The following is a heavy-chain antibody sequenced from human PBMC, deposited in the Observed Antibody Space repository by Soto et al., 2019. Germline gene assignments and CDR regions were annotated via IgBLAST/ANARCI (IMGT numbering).Heavy chain of an antibody. J-gene: IGHJ4*02. V-gene: IGHV3-23*01. D-gene: IGHD2-15*01. CDR1: GFTFYTYA. Sequence: GSLRLSCTASGFTFYTYAMTWVRQAPGKGLEWVSSITDTGVTTYYADSVKGRFTISRDNSKNTLYLQMNSLRTDDSAVYYCAKDTPVVMFLFDSWGRGTLVTVSS. CDR3: AKDTPVVMFLFDS. CDR2: ITDTGVTT.